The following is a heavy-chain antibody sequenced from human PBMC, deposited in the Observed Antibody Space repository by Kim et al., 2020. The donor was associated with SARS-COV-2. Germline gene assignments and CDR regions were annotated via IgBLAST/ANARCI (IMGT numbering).Heavy chain of an antibody. V-gene: IGHV3-33*05. D-gene: IGHD2-2*01. CDR3: ARDAVDCSSTSCYSAWIYYYYGMDV. CDR1: GFTFSSYG. CDR2: ISYDGSNK. Sequence: GGSLRLSCAASGFTFSSYGMHWVRQAPGKGLEWVAVISYDGSNKYYADSVKGRFTISRDNSKNTLYLQMNSLRAEDTAVYYCARDAVDCSSTSCYSAWIYYYYGMDVWGQGTTVTVSS. J-gene: IGHJ6*02.